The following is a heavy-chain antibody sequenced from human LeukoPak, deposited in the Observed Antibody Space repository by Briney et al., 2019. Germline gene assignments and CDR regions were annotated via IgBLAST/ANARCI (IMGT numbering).Heavy chain of an antibody. CDR1: GFTFSNYW. CDR3: TISAPGKRYFDN. J-gene: IGHJ4*02. Sequence: GGSLRLSCAASGFTFSNYWMYWVRQAPGKGLVCVSRINTGGSSTSYADSVTGRFTISRDDAKNTLYLQMNSLRTEDAAVYYCTISAPGKRYFDNWGQGTLVTVSS. CDR2: INTGGSST. D-gene: IGHD3-10*01. V-gene: IGHV3-74*03.